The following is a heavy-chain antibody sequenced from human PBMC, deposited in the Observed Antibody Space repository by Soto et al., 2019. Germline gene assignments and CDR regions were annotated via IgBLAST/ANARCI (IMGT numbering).Heavy chain of an antibody. D-gene: IGHD6-19*01. V-gene: IGHV6-1*01. CDR2: TYYRSKWFN. Sequence: HTLSLTCGISGDSVSGNSGAWNWIRQSPSRGLEWLGRTYYRSKWFNDYAVSVESRITINADTSKNQFSLQLNSVTPEDTAVYLCERGSVLGIPGAGLTWGYFGLDVWGQGATVTVSS. CDR3: ERGSVLGIPGAGLTWGYFGLDV. J-gene: IGHJ6*02. CDR1: GDSVSGNSGA.